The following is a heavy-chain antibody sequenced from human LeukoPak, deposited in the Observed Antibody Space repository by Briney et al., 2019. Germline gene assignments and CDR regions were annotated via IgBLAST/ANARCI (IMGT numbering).Heavy chain of an antibody. CDR2: IYYSGGT. J-gene: IGHJ4*02. D-gene: IGHD3-3*01. CDR3: AVELTIFGVVTNHPLDY. Sequence: PSETLSLTCTVSGGSISSSSYYWGWIRQPPGKGLEWIGSIYYSGGTYYNPSLKSRVTISVDTSKNQFSLKLSSVTAADTAVYYCAVELTIFGVVTNHPLDYWGQGTLVTVSS. V-gene: IGHV4-39*01. CDR1: GGSISSSSYY.